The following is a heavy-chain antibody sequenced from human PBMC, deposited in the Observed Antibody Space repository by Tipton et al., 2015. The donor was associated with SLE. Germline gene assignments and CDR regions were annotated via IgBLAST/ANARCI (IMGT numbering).Heavy chain of an antibody. Sequence: SLRLSCAASGFTFSSYGMHWVRQAPGKGLEWVAVISYDGSNKYYADSVKGRFTISRDNSKNTLYLQMNSLRAEDTAVYYCAKGGGLIPDYWGQGTLVTVSS. CDR3: AKGGGLIPDY. CDR1: GFTFSSYG. J-gene: IGHJ4*02. CDR2: ISYDGSNK. V-gene: IGHV3-30*18. D-gene: IGHD3-16*01.